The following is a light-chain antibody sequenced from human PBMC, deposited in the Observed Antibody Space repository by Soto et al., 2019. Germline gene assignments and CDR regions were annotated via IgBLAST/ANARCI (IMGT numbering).Light chain of an antibody. CDR2: GNN. V-gene: IGLV1-51*01. CDR1: SSNIGNNY. Sequence: QSVLTQPPSVSAAPGQKVTISCSGSSSNIGNNYVSWYQQLPGTAPKLLIHGNNKRPSGIPDRFSGSKSGTSATLGITGLQTGDEADYYCGTWDSSLSAVVFGGGTKVTVL. J-gene: IGLJ2*01. CDR3: GTWDSSLSAVV.